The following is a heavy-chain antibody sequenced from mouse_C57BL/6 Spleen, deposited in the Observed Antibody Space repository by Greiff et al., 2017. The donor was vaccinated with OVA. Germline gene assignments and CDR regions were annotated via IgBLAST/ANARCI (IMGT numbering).Heavy chain of an antibody. CDR1: GYTFTSYW. Sequence: QVQLKQPGAELVKPGASVKMSCKASGYTFTSYWITWVKQRPGQGLEWIGDIYPGSGSTNYNEKFKSKATLTVDTSSSTAYMQLSSLTSEDSAVYYCARDDDDGYYVDYWGQGTTLTVSS. J-gene: IGHJ2*01. D-gene: IGHD2-3*01. V-gene: IGHV1-55*01. CDR2: IYPGSGST. CDR3: ARDDDDGYYVDY.